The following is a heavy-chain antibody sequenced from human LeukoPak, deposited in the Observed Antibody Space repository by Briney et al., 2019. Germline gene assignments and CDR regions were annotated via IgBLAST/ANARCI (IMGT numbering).Heavy chain of an antibody. CDR1: GYTFTSYD. CDR2: MNPNSGNT. V-gene: IGHV1-8*01. D-gene: IGHD6-13*01. CDR3: ARGRIGAAAIHFDY. Sequence: ASVKVSCKASGYTFTSYDINWVRQATGQGLEWMGWMNPNSGNTGYAQKFQGRVTMTRNTSISTAYMELNSLRSEDTAVYYCARGRIGAAAIHFDYWGQGTLVTVSS. J-gene: IGHJ4*02.